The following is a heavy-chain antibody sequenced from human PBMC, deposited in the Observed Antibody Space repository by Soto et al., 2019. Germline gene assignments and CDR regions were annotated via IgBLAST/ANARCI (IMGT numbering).Heavy chain of an antibody. V-gene: IGHV1-18*01. D-gene: IGHD4-17*01. Sequence: QAQLVQSGPEVKEPEASVKVSCKASGYTFSSRGIYWVRQAPGQGLEWMGWISPHNAKTHYAQSLQGRVTLTTDTSTSTAYMDLRSLRSDDTAVYYCVREAGDYDWYFDLWGRGTPVTVSS. CDR1: GYTFSSRG. CDR2: ISPHNAKT. CDR3: VREAGDYDWYFDL. J-gene: IGHJ2*01.